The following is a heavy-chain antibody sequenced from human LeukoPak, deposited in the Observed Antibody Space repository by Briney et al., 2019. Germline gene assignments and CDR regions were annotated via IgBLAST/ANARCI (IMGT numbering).Heavy chain of an antibody. CDR1: GFTFSSYS. V-gene: IGHV3-21*01. Sequence: PGGSLRLSCAASGFTFSSYSMNWVRQAPGKGLEWVSSISSSSSYIYYADSVKGRFTISRDNAKNSLYLQMNSLRDDDTAVYYCAKMRYYYDNRGYYHFDSWGQGTLVTVSS. J-gene: IGHJ4*02. CDR3: AKMRYYYDNRGYYHFDS. CDR2: ISSSSSYI. D-gene: IGHD3-22*01.